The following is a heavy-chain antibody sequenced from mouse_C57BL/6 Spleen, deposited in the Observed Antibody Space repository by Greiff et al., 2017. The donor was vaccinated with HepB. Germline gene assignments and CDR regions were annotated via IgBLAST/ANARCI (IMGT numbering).Heavy chain of an antibody. V-gene: IGHV3-6*01. CDR1: GYSITSGYY. CDR2: ISYDGSN. CDR3: AREGINFDY. J-gene: IGHJ2*01. Sequence: DVQLVESGPGLVKPSQSLSLPCPVTGYSITSGYYWNWLRQFPGNKLEWMGYISYDGSNNYNPSLKNRISITRDTSKNQFFLKLNSVTTEDTATYYCAREGINFDYWGQGTTLTVSS.